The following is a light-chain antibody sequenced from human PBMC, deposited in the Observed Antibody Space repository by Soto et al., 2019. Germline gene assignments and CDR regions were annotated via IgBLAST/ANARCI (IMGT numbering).Light chain of an antibody. CDR3: QDFDSPQWT. J-gene: IGKJ1*01. CDR2: SVS. V-gene: IGKV3-20*01. CDR1: QRASRQY. Sequence: VLTQSPDTLSLSPGDRATLSCRANQRASRQYLSWYQQRPGQPPRLLIYSVSMRADGVPDRFSGSGSGSEFTLTINSLGPEDFAVYYCQDFDSPQWTFGQGTKIE.